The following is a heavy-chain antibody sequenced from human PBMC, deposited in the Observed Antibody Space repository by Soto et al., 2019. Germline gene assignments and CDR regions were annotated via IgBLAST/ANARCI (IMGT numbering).Heavy chain of an antibody. D-gene: IGHD6-19*01. CDR1: GFTFSHCW. CDR2: INQDGSEQ. V-gene: IGHV3-7*01. CDR3: TQAAMGRYSCSGNSYRRDY. J-gene: IGHJ4*02. Sequence: EEHLGESGGGLVQPGGSLRLSCATSGFTFSHCWMSWVRQAPGKGLEWVANINQDGSEQYYVDSGKGRFTVSRDNAKNALYLEMNNVRADDTAMYYCTQAAMGRYSCSGNSYRRDYWGQGTLVTVSS.